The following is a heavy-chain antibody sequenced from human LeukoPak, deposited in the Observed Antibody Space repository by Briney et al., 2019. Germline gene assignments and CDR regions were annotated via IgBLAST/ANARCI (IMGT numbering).Heavy chain of an antibody. Sequence: GGSLRLSCAASGFTFSSYGMYWVRQAPGKGLEWVAVMSYDGSNKYYADSVKGRFTISRDNSKNTLYLQMNSLRAEDTAVYYCAKDLNIAAAAADYWGQGTLVTVSS. CDR2: MSYDGSNK. J-gene: IGHJ4*02. V-gene: IGHV3-30*18. D-gene: IGHD6-13*01. CDR1: GFTFSSYG. CDR3: AKDLNIAAAAADY.